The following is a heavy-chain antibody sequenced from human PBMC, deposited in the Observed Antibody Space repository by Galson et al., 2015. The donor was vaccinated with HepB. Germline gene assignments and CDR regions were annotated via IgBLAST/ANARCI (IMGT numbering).Heavy chain of an antibody. J-gene: IGHJ6*02. CDR1: GYTFTSYG. V-gene: IGHV1-18*01. D-gene: IGHD2-8*01. CDR2: ISAYNGNT. Sequence: SVKVSCKASGYTFTSYGISWVRQAPGQGLEWMGWISAYNGNTNYAQKLQGRVTMTTDTSTSTAYMELRSLRSDDTAVYYCAIWGDMVYAEYYYYYGMDVWGQGTTVTVSS. CDR3: AIWGDMVYAEYYYYYGMDV.